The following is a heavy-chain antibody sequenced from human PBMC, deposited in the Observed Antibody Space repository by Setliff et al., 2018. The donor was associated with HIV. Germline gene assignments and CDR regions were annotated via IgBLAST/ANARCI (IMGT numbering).Heavy chain of an antibody. CDR1: GDSISSGSYY. D-gene: IGHD3-9*01. Sequence: SETLSLTCTVSGDSISSGSYYWSWIRQPAGKGLEWIGRIYTTGTTDYNPSLKSRVTISVDTSKTQFSLRLNSLTATDTALYYCARHPDGFDGWSYFDWWGQGTLVTVSS. CDR3: ARHPDGFDGWSYFDW. CDR2: IYTTGTT. V-gene: IGHV4-61*02. J-gene: IGHJ4*02.